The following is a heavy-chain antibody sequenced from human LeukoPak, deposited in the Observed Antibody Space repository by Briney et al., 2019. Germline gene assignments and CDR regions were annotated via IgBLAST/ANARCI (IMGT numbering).Heavy chain of an antibody. CDR3: ARDFGQIGFDP. D-gene: IGHD3-10*01. CDR1: GGTFSSYA. J-gene: IGHJ5*02. Sequence: ASVKVSCKASGGTFSSYAISWVRQAPGQGLEWMGWINPNSGGTNYAQKFQGRVTMTRDTSISTAYMELSRLRSDDTAVYYCARDFGQIGFDPWGQGTLVTVSS. V-gene: IGHV1-2*02. CDR2: INPNSGGT.